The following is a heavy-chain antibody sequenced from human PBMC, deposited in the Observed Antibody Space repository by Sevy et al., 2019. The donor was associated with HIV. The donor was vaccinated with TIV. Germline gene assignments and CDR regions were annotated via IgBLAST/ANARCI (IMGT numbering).Heavy chain of an antibody. CDR1: GYTLTELS. J-gene: IGHJ4*02. CDR2: FDPEDGET. CDR3: ATDIVFIVGATSDY. D-gene: IGHD1-26*01. V-gene: IGHV1-24*01. Sequence: ASVKVYCKVSGYTLTELSMHWVRQAPGKGLEWMGGFDPEDGETIYAQKFQGRVTMTEDKSTDTAYMELSSLRSEDTAVYYCATDIVFIVGATSDYWGQGTLVTVSS.